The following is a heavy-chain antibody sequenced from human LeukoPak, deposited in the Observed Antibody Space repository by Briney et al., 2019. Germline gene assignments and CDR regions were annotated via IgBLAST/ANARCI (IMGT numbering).Heavy chain of an antibody. J-gene: IGHJ4*02. V-gene: IGHV1-69*04. CDR3: ARQPLDYGSGSYPFDY. CDR1: GGTFSSYA. CDR2: IIPILGIA. Sequence: SVKVSCKASGGTFSSYAISWVRQAPGQGLEWMGRIIPILGIANYAQKFQGRVTITADKSTSTAYMELSSLRSEDTAVYYCARQPLDYGSGSYPFDYWGQGTLVTVSS. D-gene: IGHD3-10*01.